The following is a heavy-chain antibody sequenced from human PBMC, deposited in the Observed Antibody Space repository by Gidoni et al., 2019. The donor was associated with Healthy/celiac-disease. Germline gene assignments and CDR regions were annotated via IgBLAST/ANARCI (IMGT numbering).Heavy chain of an antibody. CDR3: AKVAGRRFDY. CDR2: ISGGGGST. D-gene: IGHD6-19*01. CDR1: GFTFSSYA. J-gene: IGHJ4*02. Sequence: EVELLESGGGWVQTGGHMRLSGADSGFTFSSYAMSGVRQAPGKAVEGVSAISGGGGSTYYADSVKGRFTISRDNSKNTLYLQMNSLRAEDTAVYYCAKVAGRRFDYWGQGTLVTVSS. V-gene: IGHV3-23*01.